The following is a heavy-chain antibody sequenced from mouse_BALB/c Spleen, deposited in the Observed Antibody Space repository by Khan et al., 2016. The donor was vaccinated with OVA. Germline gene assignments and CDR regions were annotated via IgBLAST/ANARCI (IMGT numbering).Heavy chain of an antibody. CDR2: INTYTGEP. V-gene: IGHV9-1*02. D-gene: IGHD6-2*01. Sequence: QVQLQQSGPELKKPGETVKISCKASGYTFTNYGMNWVKQAPGKGLKWMGWINTYTGEPTYADDFKGRFVLSLETSASTAYLQISNLKNEDMTTYFCARISSYWYSDVWGAGTTVTVSS. CDR3: ARISSYWYSDV. J-gene: IGHJ1*01. CDR1: GYTFTNYG.